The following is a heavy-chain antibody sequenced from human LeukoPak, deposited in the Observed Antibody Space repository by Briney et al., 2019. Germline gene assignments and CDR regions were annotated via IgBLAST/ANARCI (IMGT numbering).Heavy chain of an antibody. J-gene: IGHJ6*03. CDR3: ARGGTMQVGYYYYYYMDV. D-gene: IGHD3-10*01. Sequence: ASVKVSCKASGYTFINYGISWVRQAPGQGLEWMGWISPYNGNTKYLQKFQGRVTMTTDTSTSTAYMEVRSLRSDDTAVYYCARGGTMQVGYYYYYYMDVWGKGTTVTISS. V-gene: IGHV1-18*01. CDR1: GYTFINYG. CDR2: ISPYNGNT.